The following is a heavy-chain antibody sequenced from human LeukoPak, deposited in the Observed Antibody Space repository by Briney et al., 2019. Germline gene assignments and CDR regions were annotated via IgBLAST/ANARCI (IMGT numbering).Heavy chain of an antibody. J-gene: IGHJ4*02. CDR2: ISSSTSYI. CDR1: GFTFSNYM. Sequence: GGSLRLSCAASGFTFSNYMMHWVRQAPGKGLVWVSSISSSTSYIYYADSVKGRFTISKDNAKNSLYLQMSSLRAEDTAVYYCARAGGSTVSHSDYWGQGTLVTVSS. V-gene: IGHV3-21*01. CDR3: ARAGGSTVSHSDY. D-gene: IGHD4-17*01.